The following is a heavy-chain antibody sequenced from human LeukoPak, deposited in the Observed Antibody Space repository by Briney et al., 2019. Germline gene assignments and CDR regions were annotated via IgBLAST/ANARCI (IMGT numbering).Heavy chain of an antibody. Sequence: GGSLRLSCAASGFTVSSNYMSWVRQAPGKGLEWVSVIYSGGSTYYADSVKGRFTISRDNSKNTLYLQMNSLRAEDTAVYYCASGYTPTPFDYWGQGTLVTVSS. J-gene: IGHJ4*02. V-gene: IGHV3-66*01. CDR3: ASGYTPTPFDY. CDR2: IYSGGST. D-gene: IGHD6-13*01. CDR1: GFTVSSNY.